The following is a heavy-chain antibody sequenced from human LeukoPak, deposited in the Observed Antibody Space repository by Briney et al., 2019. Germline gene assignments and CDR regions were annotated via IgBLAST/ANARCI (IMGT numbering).Heavy chain of an antibody. CDR1: GFTFSSYA. CDR3: APEKKGYFDY. CDR2: ISGSGGST. Sequence: PGGSLRLSCAASGFTFSSYAMSWVRQAPGKGLEWVSAISGSGGSTYYADSVKGRFTISRDNSKNTLYLQMNSLRAEDTAVYDSAPEKKGYFDYWGQGTLVTVSS. V-gene: IGHV3-23*01. J-gene: IGHJ4*02.